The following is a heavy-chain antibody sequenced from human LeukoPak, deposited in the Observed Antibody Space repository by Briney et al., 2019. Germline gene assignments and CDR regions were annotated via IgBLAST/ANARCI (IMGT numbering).Heavy chain of an antibody. J-gene: IGHJ6*02. D-gene: IGHD3-3*01. CDR1: GGSFSGYY. CDR3: ARGPYYDFWSGQYYYGMDV. CDR2: INHSRST. Sequence: SETLSLTCAVYGGSFSGYYWSWIRKPPGKGLEWIGEINHSRSTNYNPSLKSRVTISVDTSKNQFSLKLSSVTAADTAVYYCARGPYYDFWSGQYYYGMDVWGQGTTVTVSS. V-gene: IGHV4-34*01.